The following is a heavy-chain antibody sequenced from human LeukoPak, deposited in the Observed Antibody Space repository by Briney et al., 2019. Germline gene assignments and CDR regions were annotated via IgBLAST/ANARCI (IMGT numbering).Heavy chain of an antibody. J-gene: IGHJ3*02. Sequence: SETLSLTCTVSGGSISSSNYFWGWIRQPPGKGLEWIGSIYYSGSTYYNPSLKSRVTISVDTSKNQFSLKLSSVTAADTAVYYCARVPSSVIHAFDIWGQGTMVTVSS. CDR3: ARVPSSVIHAFDI. CDR2: IYYSGST. V-gene: IGHV4-39*07. CDR1: GGSISSSNYF. D-gene: IGHD6-19*01.